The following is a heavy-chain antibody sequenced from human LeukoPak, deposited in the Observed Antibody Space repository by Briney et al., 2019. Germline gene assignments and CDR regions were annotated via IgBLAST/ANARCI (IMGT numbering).Heavy chain of an antibody. CDR1: GFTSSNAW. CDR3: TSGDYVGGGY. D-gene: IGHD4-17*01. CDR2: IKSKTDGGTT. V-gene: IGHV3-15*01. J-gene: IGHJ4*02. Sequence: GGPLRLSCAASGFTSSNAWMSWVRQATGKGLEGVGRIKSKTDGGTTDYAPPVKGRFTISRDDSKNTLYLQMNSLKTEDTAVYYCTSGDYVGGGYWGQGTLVTVSS.